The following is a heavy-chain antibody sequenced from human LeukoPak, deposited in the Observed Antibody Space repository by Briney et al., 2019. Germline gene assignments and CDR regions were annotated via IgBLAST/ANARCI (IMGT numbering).Heavy chain of an antibody. Sequence: GGSLRLPCAASGFTFSSYWMSWVRQAPGKGLEWVANIKQDGSEKHYVDSVKGRFTISRDNAKKSLFLHMNSLRVEDTAVYYCARGSEYTSSTNYYFDYWGQGTLVTVSS. V-gene: IGHV3-7*01. CDR1: GFTFSSYW. CDR3: ARGSEYTSSTNYYFDY. J-gene: IGHJ4*02. D-gene: IGHD6-6*01. CDR2: IKQDGSEK.